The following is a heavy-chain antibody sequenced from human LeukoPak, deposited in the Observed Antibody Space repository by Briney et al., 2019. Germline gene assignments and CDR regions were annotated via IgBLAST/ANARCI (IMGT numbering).Heavy chain of an antibody. CDR1: GYTFTNDV. V-gene: IGHV1-18*01. CDR2: ISSNNGNT. D-gene: IGHD6-13*01. Sequence: ASVKVSCKASGYTFTNDVVTWVRQAPGQGLEWMGWISSNNGNTNFAQKFQGRVTMTTDTSTSTAYMELRSLRSDDTAVYYCARDFRIAAAGLGYWGQGTLVTVSS. J-gene: IGHJ4*02. CDR3: ARDFRIAAAGLGY.